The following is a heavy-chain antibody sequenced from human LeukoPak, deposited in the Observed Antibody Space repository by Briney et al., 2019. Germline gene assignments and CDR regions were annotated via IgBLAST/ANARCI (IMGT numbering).Heavy chain of an antibody. CDR3: AYGGKSDRFDY. D-gene: IGHD4-23*01. J-gene: IGHJ4*02. CDR1: GFTFRNYG. V-gene: IGHV3-33*03. CDR2: IWYDGSNK. Sequence: GRSLRLSCAASGFTFRNYGMHWVRQAPGKGLEWVAVIWYDGSNKYYADSVKGRFTISRDNSENTLYLQMNSLRAEDTAVYYCAYGGKSDRFDYWGQGTLVTVSS.